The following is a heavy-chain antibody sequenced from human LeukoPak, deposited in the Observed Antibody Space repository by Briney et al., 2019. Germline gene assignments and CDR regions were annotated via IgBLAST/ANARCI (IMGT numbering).Heavy chain of an antibody. Sequence: GGSLRLSCAASGLTFSSYWMHWVRQAPGKGLVWVSRINSDGSSTSYADSVKGRFTISRDNAKNTLYLQMNSLRAEDTAVYYCARTIDDYGDAGWFDPWGQGTLVTVSS. CDR1: GLTFSSYW. D-gene: IGHD4-17*01. CDR3: ARTIDDYGDAGWFDP. J-gene: IGHJ5*02. V-gene: IGHV3-74*01. CDR2: INSDGSST.